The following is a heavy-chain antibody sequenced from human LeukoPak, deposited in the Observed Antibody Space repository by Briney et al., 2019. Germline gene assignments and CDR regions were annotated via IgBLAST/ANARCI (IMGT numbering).Heavy chain of an antibody. CDR1: GLTFSDYY. J-gene: IGHJ5*02. CDR2: ISSSGSTI. V-gene: IGHV3-11*01. CDR3: ARDHLAGDWFDG. Sequence: NPGESLRLSCPAPGLTFSDYYMSSIRQTPGKGLERVSYISSSGSTIYYADSVKGRFTISRDNAKNSLYLQMNSLRAEDTAVYYCARDHLAGDWFDGWGEGTLVTVSS.